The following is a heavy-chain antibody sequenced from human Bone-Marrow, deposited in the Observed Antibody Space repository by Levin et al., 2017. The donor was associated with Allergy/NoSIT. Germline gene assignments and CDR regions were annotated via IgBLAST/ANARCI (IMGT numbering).Heavy chain of an antibody. CDR3: AKYRVGTTGTLDY. J-gene: IGHJ4*02. Sequence: SCEASGFTFSSYGMSWVRQAPGKGLEWVSTISGSGGSTYYADSVKGRFTISRDNSKNTLYVQMNSLRVEDTAIYYCAKYRVGTTGTLDYWGQGSLVTVSS. CDR1: GFTFSSYG. D-gene: IGHD1-26*01. CDR2: ISGSGGST. V-gene: IGHV3-23*01.